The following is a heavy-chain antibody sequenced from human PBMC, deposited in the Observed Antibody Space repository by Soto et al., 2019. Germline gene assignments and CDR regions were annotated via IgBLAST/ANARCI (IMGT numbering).Heavy chain of an antibody. D-gene: IGHD1-26*01. Sequence: PSETLSLTCTVSGGSISSYYWSWIRQPPGKGLEWIGYIYYSGSTNYNPSLKSRVTISVDTSKNQFSLKLSSVTAADTAVYYCAREARGSWFDPWGPGTLVTVAS. J-gene: IGHJ5*02. CDR1: GGSISSYY. CDR2: IYYSGST. CDR3: AREARGSWFDP. V-gene: IGHV4-59*01.